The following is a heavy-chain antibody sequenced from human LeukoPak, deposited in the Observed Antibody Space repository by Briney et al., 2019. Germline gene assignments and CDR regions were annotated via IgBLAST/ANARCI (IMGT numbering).Heavy chain of an antibody. D-gene: IGHD1-14*01. J-gene: IGHJ4*02. CDR2: ISGSGGST. CDR1: GFTFSSYA. Sequence: PGGSLRLSCAASGFTFSSYAMSWVRQAPGKGLEWVSAISGSGGSTYYADSVKGRFTISRDNSKNTLYLQMNSLRAEDTAVYYCAKDPAGTDSYWDYYFDYWGQGTLVTVSS. V-gene: IGHV3-23*01. CDR3: AKDPAGTDSYWDYYFDY.